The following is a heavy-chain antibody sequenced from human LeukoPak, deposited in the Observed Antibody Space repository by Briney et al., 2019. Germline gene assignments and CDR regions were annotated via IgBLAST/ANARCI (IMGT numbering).Heavy chain of an antibody. D-gene: IGHD3-10*01. CDR2: INPNSGGT. V-gene: IGHV1-2*02. J-gene: IGHJ6*02. CDR1: GYTFTGYY. Sequence: GASVKVSCKASGYTFTGYYTHWVRQAPGQGLEWMGWINPNSGGTNYAQKFQGRVTMTRDTSISTAYMELSRLRSDDTAVYYCARDLDYYGSGSYYRGPRWYYYYYGMDVWGQGTTVTVSS. CDR3: ARDLDYYGSGSYYRGPRWYYYYYGMDV.